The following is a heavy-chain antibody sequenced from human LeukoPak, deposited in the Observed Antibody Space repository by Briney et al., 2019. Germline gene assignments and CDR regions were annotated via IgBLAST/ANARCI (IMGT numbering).Heavy chain of an antibody. D-gene: IGHD5-24*01. CDR3: ARDQMGTDY. CDR2: LHTSGSA. CDR1: GGSISSYY. Sequence: PSETLSLTCTVSGGSISSYYWSWIRQPAGEGLEWIGRLHTSGSAHYNPSLKSRVTMSVDTSKNRFSLKLSSVTAADTAVYYCARDQMGTDYWGQGTLVTVSS. V-gene: IGHV4-4*07. J-gene: IGHJ4*02.